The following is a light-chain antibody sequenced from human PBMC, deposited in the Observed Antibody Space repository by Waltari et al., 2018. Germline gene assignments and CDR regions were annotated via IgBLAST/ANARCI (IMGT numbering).Light chain of an antibody. V-gene: IGLV2-14*03. Sequence: QSALTQPASVSGSPGQSITISCTGTGSDVGPSDEVSWYQHHPGKAPKLIIYDVKNRPSGFSYRFCGSEAAYTACLTFSGIEAKDEAHYVCYVWVGFGGGTKLTVL. CDR1: GSDVGPSDE. CDR2: DVK. J-gene: IGLJ3*02. CDR3: YVWVG.